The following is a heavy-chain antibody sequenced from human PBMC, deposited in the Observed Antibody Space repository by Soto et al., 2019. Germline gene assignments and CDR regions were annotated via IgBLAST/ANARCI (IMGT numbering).Heavy chain of an antibody. CDR1: GYTFTSYA. D-gene: IGHD1-26*01. V-gene: IGHV1-3*01. J-gene: IGHJ5*02. CDR2: INAGNGNT. CDR3: ARVQLHPSGSYPEGWFDP. Sequence: ASVKVSCKASGYTFTSYAMHWVRQAPGQRLEWMGWINAGNGNTKYSQKFQGRVTITGDTSASTAYMELSSLRSEDTAVYYCARVQLHPSGSYPEGWFDPWGQGTLVTVSS.